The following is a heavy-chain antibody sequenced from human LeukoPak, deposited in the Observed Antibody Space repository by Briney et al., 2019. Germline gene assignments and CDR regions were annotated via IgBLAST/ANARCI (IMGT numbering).Heavy chain of an antibody. J-gene: IGHJ4*02. CDR3: ARGRRGYSYGYDY. CDR2: IYYSGST. D-gene: IGHD5-18*01. Sequence: SETLSLTCTVSGGSISSYYWSWIRQPPGKGLEWIGYIYYSGSTNYNPSLKSRVTISVDTSKNQFSLKLSSVTAADTAVYYRARGRRGYSYGYDYWGQGTLVTVSS. CDR1: GGSISSYY. V-gene: IGHV4-59*01.